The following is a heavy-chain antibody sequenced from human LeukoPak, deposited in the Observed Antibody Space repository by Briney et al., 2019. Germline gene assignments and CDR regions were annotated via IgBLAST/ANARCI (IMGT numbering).Heavy chain of an antibody. CDR3: AKAPFDFWSGGP. CDR1: RFTFTSYA. D-gene: IGHD3-3*01. J-gene: IGHJ5*02. Sequence: GGSLRLSCAASRFTFTSYAMSWVRQAPGKGLAWVSGISASGGTTYYADSVKGRFSISRDNSKNTLYLQMNSLRAEDTAGYYCAKAPFDFWSGGPWGQGTLVTVSS. CDR2: ISASGGTT. V-gene: IGHV3-23*01.